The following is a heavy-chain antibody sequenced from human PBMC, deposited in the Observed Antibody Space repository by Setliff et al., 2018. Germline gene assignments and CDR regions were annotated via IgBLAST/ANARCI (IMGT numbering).Heavy chain of an antibody. Sequence: GASVKVSCKTSANIFRSYGLSWVRQAPGQGLGWMGWISTYNSHTNYAPKLQGRLTMTTDASTSTAYMELRNLRFDDTAVYYCAISSLSICSGGNCPNAFDVWGQGTMVTVSS. CDR1: ANIFRSYG. CDR3: AISSLSICSGGNCPNAFDV. V-gene: IGHV1-18*01. D-gene: IGHD2-15*01. CDR2: ISTYNSHT. J-gene: IGHJ3*01.